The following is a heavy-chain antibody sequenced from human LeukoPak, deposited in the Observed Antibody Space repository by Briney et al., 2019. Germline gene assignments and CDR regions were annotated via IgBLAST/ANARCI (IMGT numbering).Heavy chain of an antibody. D-gene: IGHD3-10*01. Sequence: PSETLSLTCTVSGGSISSYYWSWIRQPPGKGLEWIGDIYYNGSTNYNPSLKTRVTISVDASKNQFSLKLRSMTAAETAVYYCTRAKRIILVRGVITRYFHYWGQGTLVTVSS. CDR2: IYYNGST. J-gene: IGHJ4*02. V-gene: IGHV4-59*12. CDR1: GGSISSYY. CDR3: TRAKRIILVRGVITRYFHY.